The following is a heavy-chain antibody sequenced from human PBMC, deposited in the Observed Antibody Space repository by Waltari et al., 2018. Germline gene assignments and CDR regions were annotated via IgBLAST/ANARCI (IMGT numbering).Heavy chain of an antibody. J-gene: IGHJ4*02. CDR2: ISGSGGST. D-gene: IGHD3-22*01. V-gene: IGHV3-23*01. CDR3: AKGGYYDSSGYYSY. CDR1: GFTFSSYA. Sequence: EVQLLESGGGLVQPGGSLRLSCAAAGFTFSSYAMSWVRQAPGKGLEWVSAISGSGGSTYYADSVKGRFTISRDNSKNTLYLQMNSLRAEDTAVYYCAKGGYYDSSGYYSYWGQGTLVTVSS.